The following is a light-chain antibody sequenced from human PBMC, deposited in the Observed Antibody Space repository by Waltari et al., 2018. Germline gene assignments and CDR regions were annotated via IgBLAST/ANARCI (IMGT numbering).Light chain of an antibody. CDR1: SGSISTNY. J-gene: IGLJ2*01. Sequence: NFMLTQPHSVSESPGKTVTIPCTRSSGSISTNYVQWYQQPPGSAPTALIFEDDRRPSGVPDRFSGSIDRSSNSASLTISGLKTEDEADYYCQSYQSTSVIFGGGTKLTVL. CDR2: EDD. CDR3: QSYQSTSVI. V-gene: IGLV6-57*03.